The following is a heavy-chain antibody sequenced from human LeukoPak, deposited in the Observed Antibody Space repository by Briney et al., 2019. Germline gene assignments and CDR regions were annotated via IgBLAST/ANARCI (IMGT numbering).Heavy chain of an antibody. D-gene: IGHD3-10*01. V-gene: IGHV3-21*01. CDR3: ARDAGPVLLWFGELLHKDYYYYMDV. J-gene: IGHJ6*03. CDR2: ISSSSSYI. Sequence: PGGSLRLSCAASGFTFSSYSMNWVRQAPGKGLEWVSSISSSSSYIYYADSVKGRFTISRDNAKNSLYLQMNSLRAEDTAVYYCARDAGPVLLWFGELLHKDYYYYMDVWGKGTTVTVSS. CDR1: GFTFSSYS.